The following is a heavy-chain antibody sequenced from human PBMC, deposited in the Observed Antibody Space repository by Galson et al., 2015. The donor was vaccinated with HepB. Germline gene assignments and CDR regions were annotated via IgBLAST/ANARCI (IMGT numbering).Heavy chain of an antibody. Sequence: SVKVSCKASGYTFTSYGISWVRQAPGQGLEWMGWISAYNGNTNHAQKLQGRVTMTTDTSTSTAYMELRSLRSDDTAVYYCARVSVWGSYRYSFDYWGQETLVTVSS. J-gene: IGHJ4*02. CDR2: ISAYNGNT. CDR1: GYTFTSYG. V-gene: IGHV1-18*04. CDR3: ARVSVWGSYRYSFDY. D-gene: IGHD3-16*02.